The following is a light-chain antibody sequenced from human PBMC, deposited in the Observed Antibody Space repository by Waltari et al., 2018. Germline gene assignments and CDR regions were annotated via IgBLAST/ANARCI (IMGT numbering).Light chain of an antibody. V-gene: IGLV2-23*02. CDR2: EIS. J-gene: IGLJ3*02. CDR1: SSVVGGYNF. CDR3: CAYVGYSTWV. Sequence: SALTQPASVSASPGQSITISCTGTSSVVGGYNFVSWYQQHPGKDPQVIIFEISKRPSGVSNRFSGSKSGNTASLTISGLQAEDEANYYCCAYVGYSTWVFGGGTKLTVV.